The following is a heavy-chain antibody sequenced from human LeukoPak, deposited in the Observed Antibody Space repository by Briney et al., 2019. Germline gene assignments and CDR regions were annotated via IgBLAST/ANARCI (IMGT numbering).Heavy chain of an antibody. Sequence: GGSLRLSCAASGFTFSDYHMSWSRQAPGKGLEWVSYISSTSSHTDYADSVKGRFTISRDNAKNSLYLQMNSLRAEDTAVYYCAVTWGSTRYYFDYWGQGALVTVSS. CDR2: ISSTSSHT. V-gene: IGHV3-11*03. CDR3: AVTWGSTRYYFDY. D-gene: IGHD3-16*01. CDR1: GFTFSDYH. J-gene: IGHJ4*02.